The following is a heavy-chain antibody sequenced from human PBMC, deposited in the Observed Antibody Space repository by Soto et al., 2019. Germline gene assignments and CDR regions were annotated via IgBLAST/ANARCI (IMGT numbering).Heavy chain of an antibody. D-gene: IGHD6-19*01. Sequence: QLQLQESGPGLVKPSETLSLTCTVSGGSISSSSYYWGWIRQPPGEGLEWIGSIYYSGSTYYNPSLKSRVTRSVDTSKNQFAPKLSSVTAADTAVYYCGRQGGSGWYGERDYWGQGTLVTLSS. J-gene: IGHJ4*02. CDR2: IYYSGST. CDR3: GRQGGSGWYGERDY. V-gene: IGHV4-39*01. CDR1: GGSISSSSYY.